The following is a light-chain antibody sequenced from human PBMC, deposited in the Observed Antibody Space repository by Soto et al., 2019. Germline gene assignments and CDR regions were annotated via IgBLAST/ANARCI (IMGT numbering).Light chain of an antibody. CDR3: SSYTSSSTLV. CDR1: SSDIGVYNY. J-gene: IGLJ3*02. Sequence: QSVLTQPASVSGSLGQSITISCTGSSSDIGVYNYVYWYQQHPGKAPKLMIYEVTNRPSGVSNRFSGSKTGNTASLTISGLQAEDEAEYHCSSYTSSSTLVFGGGTKVTVL. V-gene: IGLV2-14*01. CDR2: EVT.